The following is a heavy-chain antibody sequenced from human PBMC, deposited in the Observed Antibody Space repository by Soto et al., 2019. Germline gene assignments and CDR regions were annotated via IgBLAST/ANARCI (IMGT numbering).Heavy chain of an antibody. CDR1: GFTFSSYA. CDR3: AKNPQQLVNFDY. Sequence: PGVSLRLSCAASGFTFSSYAMSWVRQAPGKGLEWVSAISGSGGSTYYADSVKGRFTISRDNSKNTLYLQMNSLRAEDTAVYYCAKNPQQLVNFDYWGQGTLVTVSS. D-gene: IGHD6-13*01. V-gene: IGHV3-23*01. J-gene: IGHJ4*02. CDR2: ISGSGGST.